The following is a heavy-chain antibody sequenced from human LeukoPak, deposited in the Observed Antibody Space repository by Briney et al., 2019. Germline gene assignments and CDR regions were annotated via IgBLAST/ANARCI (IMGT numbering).Heavy chain of an antibody. CDR2: IYNSGST. J-gene: IGHJ4*02. Sequence: QPGGSLRLSCAASGFTVSSNYMTWVRQAPGKGLEWVSIIYNSGSTYYADSVKGRFTISRDNSKNTLFLQMNSLRAEDTAVYYCASVRSYDPKRKVFDYWGQGTLVTVSS. CDR1: GFTVSSNY. V-gene: IGHV3-53*01. CDR3: ASVRSYDPKRKVFDY. D-gene: IGHD3-10*02.